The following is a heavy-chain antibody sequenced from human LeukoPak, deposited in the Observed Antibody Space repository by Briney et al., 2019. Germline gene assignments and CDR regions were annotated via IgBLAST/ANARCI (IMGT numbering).Heavy chain of an antibody. V-gene: IGHV1-2*02. Sequence: ASVRVSCKASGYTFSGYYIHWVRQAPGQGLEWMGWINPNNGATNYAQKFQGGVTMTRDTSITTFYMEVSSLTSDDTAVFYCARYNWNDVVSALDSWDQGTLVTVSS. D-gene: IGHD1-1*01. J-gene: IGHJ4*02. CDR3: ARYNWNDVVSALDS. CDR1: GYTFSGYY. CDR2: INPNNGAT.